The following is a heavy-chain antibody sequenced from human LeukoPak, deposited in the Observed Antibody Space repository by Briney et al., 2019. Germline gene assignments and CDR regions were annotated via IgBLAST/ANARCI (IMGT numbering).Heavy chain of an antibody. CDR2: IIPIFGTA. CDR3: ARDSSVVPAALPEYYFDY. J-gene: IGHJ4*02. CDR1: GGTLSSYA. Sequence: SVKVSCKASGGTLSSYAISWVRQAPGQGLEWMGGIIPIFGTANYAQKFQGRVTITADESTSTAYMELSSLRSEDTAVYYCARDSSVVPAALPEYYFDYWGQGTLVTVSS. V-gene: IGHV1-69*13. D-gene: IGHD2-2*01.